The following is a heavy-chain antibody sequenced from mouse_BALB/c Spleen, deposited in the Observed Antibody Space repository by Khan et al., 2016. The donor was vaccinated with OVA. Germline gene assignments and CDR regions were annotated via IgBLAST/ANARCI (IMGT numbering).Heavy chain of an antibody. V-gene: IGHV1-7*01. J-gene: IGHJ2*01. Sequence: VQLQESGAELAKPGASVKMSCKASGYTFTTYWMHWVKQRPGQGLEWIGYINTTSGYTDYNEKFKDRATLSADRSSSKAYMQLSSLTSEDSAVYYCTRDRIDYWGQGTTLTVSS. CDR3: TRDRIDY. CDR2: INTTSGYT. CDR1: GYTFTTYW.